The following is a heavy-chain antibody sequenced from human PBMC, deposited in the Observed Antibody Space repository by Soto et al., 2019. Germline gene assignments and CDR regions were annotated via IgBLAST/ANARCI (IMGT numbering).Heavy chain of an antibody. V-gene: IGHV1-58*02. CDR1: GFTFTSSA. CDR3: AATSPRLRFLEWFRPDYYYYYMDV. D-gene: IGHD3-3*01. CDR2: IVVGSGNT. Sequence: SVKVSCKASGFTFTSSAMQWVRQARGQRLEWIGWIVVGSGNTNYAQKFQERVTITRDMSTSTAYMELSSLRSEDTAVYYCAATSPRLRFLEWFRPDYYYYYMDVWGKGTTVTVSS. J-gene: IGHJ6*03.